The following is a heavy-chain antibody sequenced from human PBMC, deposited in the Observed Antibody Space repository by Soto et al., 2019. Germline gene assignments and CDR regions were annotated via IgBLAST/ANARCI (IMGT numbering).Heavy chain of an antibody. D-gene: IGHD3-3*01. CDR2: IDHSGYT. CDR1: GGSFSGYY. Sequence: SETLSLTCAVYGGSFSGYYWNWIRQPPGKGLEWIGEIDHSGYTNYNPSLKSRATISVDTSKNQFSLRLTSVTAADTAVYYCARVRDWFDPWGQGTLVTVSS. CDR3: ARVRDWFDP. V-gene: IGHV4-34*01. J-gene: IGHJ5*02.